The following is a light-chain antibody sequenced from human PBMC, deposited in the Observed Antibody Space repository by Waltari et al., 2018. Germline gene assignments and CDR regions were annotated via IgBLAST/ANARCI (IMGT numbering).Light chain of an antibody. V-gene: IGLV2-8*01. J-gene: IGLJ1*01. CDR3: CSYAGSDTPYV. CDR2: EVT. Sequence: QSALTQPPSAAGPPGQPVTTPCTGPGSDDGGHNLVSWYQQHPGKAPKVIIYEVTKRPSGVPDRFSGSKSGNTASLTVSGLQTEDEADYYCCSYAGSDTPYVFGTGTTVTVL. CDR1: GSDDGGHNL.